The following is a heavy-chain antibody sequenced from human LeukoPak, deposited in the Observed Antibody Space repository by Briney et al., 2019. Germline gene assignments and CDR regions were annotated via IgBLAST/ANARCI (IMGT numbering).Heavy chain of an antibody. CDR1: GGSISSGGYY. Sequence: SQTLSLTCTVSGGSISSGGYYWSWIRQPPGKGLEWIGYIYHSGSTYYNPSLKSRVTISVDRSKNQFSLKLSSVTAADTAVYYCARGDIVVVPAATTRYFDYWGQGTLVTVSS. D-gene: IGHD2-2*01. V-gene: IGHV4-30-2*01. CDR3: ARGDIVVVPAATTRYFDY. J-gene: IGHJ4*02. CDR2: IYHSGST.